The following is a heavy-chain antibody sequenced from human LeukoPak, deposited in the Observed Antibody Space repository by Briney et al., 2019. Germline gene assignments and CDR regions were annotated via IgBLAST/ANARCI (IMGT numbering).Heavy chain of an antibody. V-gene: IGHV3-7*01. CDR1: GFTFSNYW. Sequence: GGSLRLSSAASGFTFSNYWMTWVRQAPGKGLEWVANINQHGSDKYYVDSVKGRFTISRDNAKRSVYLQMSRLRADDTALYYCAREDRQSIAAAGPFDYWGQGILVTVSS. D-gene: IGHD6-13*01. J-gene: IGHJ4*02. CDR3: AREDRQSIAAAGPFDY. CDR2: INQHGSDK.